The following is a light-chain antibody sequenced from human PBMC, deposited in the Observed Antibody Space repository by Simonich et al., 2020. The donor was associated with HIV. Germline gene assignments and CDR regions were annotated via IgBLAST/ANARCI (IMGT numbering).Light chain of an antibody. J-gene: IGKJ4*01. CDR2: WAS. CDR1: QSVLYSSNNKKY. CDR3: QQYYSTPLT. V-gene: IGKV4-1*01. Sequence: DIVMTQSPDSLVVSLGERATINCKSSQSVLYSSNNKKYLAWYQQKPGQPPKLLIYWASTREFGVPDRFSGSGSGTDFTLTISSLQAEDVAVYYCQQYYSTPLTFGGGTKVEIK.